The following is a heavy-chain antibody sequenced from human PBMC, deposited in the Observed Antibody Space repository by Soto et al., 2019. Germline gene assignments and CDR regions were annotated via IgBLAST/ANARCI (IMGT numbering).Heavy chain of an antibody. Sequence: PGGSLRLSCAASGFPVSHYAMYWVRQAPGKGLEWVSGISGGGDGTNYADSVKGRFTISRDNSRNTLYLQMNSLRAEDTAVYYCAKDPRLQLGYWGQGTLVTVSS. J-gene: IGHJ4*02. CDR1: GFPVSHYA. V-gene: IGHV3-23*01. CDR2: ISGGGDGT. D-gene: IGHD1-1*01. CDR3: AKDPRLQLGY.